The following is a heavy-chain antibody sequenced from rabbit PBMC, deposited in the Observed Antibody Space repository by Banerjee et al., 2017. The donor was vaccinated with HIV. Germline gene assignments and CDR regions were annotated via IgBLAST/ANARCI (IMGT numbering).Heavy chain of an antibody. J-gene: IGHJ3*01. V-gene: IGHV1S40*01. D-gene: IGHD1-1*01. Sequence: QSLEESGGDLVKPGASLTLTCTASGFSFSGSYHMCWVRQAPGKGLEWIACIVLGGSGTTYYASWAKGRFTISKTSSTTVTLQMTSLTVADTATYFCARSPISSPVWGQGTLVTV. CDR3: ARSPISSPV. CDR1: GFSFSGSYH. CDR2: IVLGGSGTT.